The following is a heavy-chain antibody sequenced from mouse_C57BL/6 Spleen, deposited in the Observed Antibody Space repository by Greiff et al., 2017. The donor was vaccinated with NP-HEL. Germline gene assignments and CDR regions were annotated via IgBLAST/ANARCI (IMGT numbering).Heavy chain of an antibody. CDR3: ARSPLTGEFDY. CDR2: IYPGDGDT. D-gene: IGHD4-1*01. V-gene: IGHV1-82*01. J-gene: IGHJ2*01. CDR1: GYAFSSSW. Sequence: VQLQQSGPELVKPGASVKISCKASGYAFSSSWMNWVKQRPGKGLEWIGRIYPGDGDTNYNGKFKGKATLTADKSSSTAYMQLSSLTSEDSAVYFCARSPLTGEFDYWGQGTTLTVSS.